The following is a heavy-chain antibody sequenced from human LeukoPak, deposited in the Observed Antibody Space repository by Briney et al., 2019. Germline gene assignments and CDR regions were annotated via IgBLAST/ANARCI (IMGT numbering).Heavy chain of an antibody. J-gene: IGHJ3*02. CDR3: ARAIYGGNSEWPFGI. CDR1: GGTFSSYA. D-gene: IGHD4-23*01. Sequence: VKVSCKASGGTFSSYAITWVRQAPGQGLEWMGTIIPIFGTANYAQKFQGRVTMTRDMSTSTVYMELSSLRSEDTAVYYCARAIYGGNSEWPFGIWGQGTMVTVSS. CDR2: IIPIFGTA. V-gene: IGHV1-69*05.